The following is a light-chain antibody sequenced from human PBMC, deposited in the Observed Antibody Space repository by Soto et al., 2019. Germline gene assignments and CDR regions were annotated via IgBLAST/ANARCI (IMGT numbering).Light chain of an antibody. CDR2: STI. V-gene: IGLV7-43*01. CDR1: TGAVTSVYY. CDR3: LLYYGNVGV. Sequence: QAVVTQEPSLTVSPGGTVTLTCASSTGAVTSVYYPNWFQQKPGQAPGALIYSTIIKHSWTPARFSGSLLGGKAALTLSGVQPEDEADYYCLLYYGNVGVFGGGTKLTVL. J-gene: IGLJ3*02.